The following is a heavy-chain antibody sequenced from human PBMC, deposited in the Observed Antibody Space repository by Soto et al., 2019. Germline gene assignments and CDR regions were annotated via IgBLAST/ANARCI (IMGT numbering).Heavy chain of an antibody. CDR2: ISYDGSNK. CDR1: GFTFSSYA. V-gene: IGHV3-30-3*01. Sequence: PVVSLRLSCAASGFTFSSYAMHWVRQAPGKGLEWVAVISYDGSNKYYADSVKGRSTISRDNSKNTLYLQMNSLRAEDTAVYYCARGDYYDSSGPLRDYWGQGTLVTVSS. J-gene: IGHJ4*02. CDR3: ARGDYYDSSGPLRDY. D-gene: IGHD3-22*01.